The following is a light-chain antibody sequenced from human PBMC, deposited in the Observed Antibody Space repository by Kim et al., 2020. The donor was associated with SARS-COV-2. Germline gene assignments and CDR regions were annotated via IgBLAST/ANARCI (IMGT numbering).Light chain of an antibody. CDR3: QQYGSSPLT. CDR1: QSVRSSY. Sequence: EIVLTQSPGTLSLSPGERATLSCRASQSVRSSYLAWYQQKLGQAPRLVIYDASSRATGIPDRFSGGGSGTDFTLTISRLEPEDFAVYYCQQYGSSPLTFGGGTKVEIK. V-gene: IGKV3-20*01. CDR2: DAS. J-gene: IGKJ4*01.